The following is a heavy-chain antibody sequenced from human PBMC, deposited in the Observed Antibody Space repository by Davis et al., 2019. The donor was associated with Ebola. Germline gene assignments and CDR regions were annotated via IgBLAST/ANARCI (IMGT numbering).Heavy chain of an antibody. CDR1: GYTFISYG. V-gene: IGHV1-69*13. Sequence: SVKVSCKASGYTFISYGISWVRQAPGQGLEWMGGIIPIFGTANYAQKFQGRVTITADESTSTAYMELSSLRAEDTAVYYCARAHYYGSGSYYKRFYYGMDVWGQGTTVTVSS. D-gene: IGHD3-10*01. J-gene: IGHJ6*02. CDR3: ARAHYYGSGSYYKRFYYGMDV. CDR2: IIPIFGTA.